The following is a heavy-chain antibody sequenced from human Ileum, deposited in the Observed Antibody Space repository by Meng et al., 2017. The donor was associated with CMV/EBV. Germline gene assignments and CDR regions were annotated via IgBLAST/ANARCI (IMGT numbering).Heavy chain of an antibody. J-gene: IGHJ4*02. V-gene: IGHV4-39*07. Sequence: QLQLQELGPGLVKPSETLSLTCSVSGGSTTDYWGWIRQPPGKGLEWIGSISYSGTTYYNPSLKSRLTVSLDTSKTQFSLMLTSVTAADTAVYYCARDMSIRWFYYWGQGTLVTVSS. CDR1: GGSTTDY. D-gene: IGHD3-3*02. CDR3: ARDMSIRWFYY. CDR2: ISYSGTT.